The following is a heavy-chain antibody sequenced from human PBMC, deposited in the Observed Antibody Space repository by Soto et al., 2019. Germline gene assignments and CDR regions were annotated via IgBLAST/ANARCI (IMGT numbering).Heavy chain of an antibody. CDR2: IYYSGST. Sequence: SETLSLTCTVSGGSISSYYWSWIRQPPGKGLEWIGYIYYSGSTNYNPSLKSRVTISVDTSKNQFSLKLSSVTAADTAVYYCARDHGIAARPGGMDVWGQGTTVT. CDR3: ARDHGIAARPGGMDV. J-gene: IGHJ6*02. V-gene: IGHV4-59*01. CDR1: GGSISSYY. D-gene: IGHD6-6*01.